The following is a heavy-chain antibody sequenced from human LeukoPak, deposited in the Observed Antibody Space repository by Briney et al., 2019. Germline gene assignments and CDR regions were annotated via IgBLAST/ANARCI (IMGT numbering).Heavy chain of an antibody. Sequence: ASVKVFCKTSGYSYTDYYMNWLRQASGQGLEWMRWVITNSRGKNYAQKFQGRVTMTRDTSINTAYMELRGLTSDDTAVYYCARNSYDFWSPAGFWGQGTLVTVSS. V-gene: IGHV1-2*02. J-gene: IGHJ4*02. D-gene: IGHD3-3*01. CDR1: GYSYTDYY. CDR2: VITNSRGK. CDR3: ARNSYDFWSPAGF.